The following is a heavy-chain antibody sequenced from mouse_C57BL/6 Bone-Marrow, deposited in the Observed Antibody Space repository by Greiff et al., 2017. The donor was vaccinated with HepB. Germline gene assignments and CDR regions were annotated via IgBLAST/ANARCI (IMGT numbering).Heavy chain of an antibody. Sequence: QVQLQQSGAELAKPGASVKLSCKASGYTFTSYWMHWVKQRPGQGLERIGYINPSSGYTKYNQKFKDKATLTADKSSSTAYMQLSSLTYEDSAVYYCAREGTTVVARNWFAYWGQGTLVTVSA. D-gene: IGHD1-1*01. CDR2: INPSSGYT. V-gene: IGHV1-7*01. CDR1: GYTFTSYW. J-gene: IGHJ3*01. CDR3: AREGTTVVARNWFAY.